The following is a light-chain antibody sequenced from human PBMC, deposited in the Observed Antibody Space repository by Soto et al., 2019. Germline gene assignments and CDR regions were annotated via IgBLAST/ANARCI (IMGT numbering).Light chain of an antibody. J-gene: IGLJ1*01. CDR2: DVS. CDR3: SSYTSSSTLGV. CDR1: SSDGGGYNY. Sequence: QSELTQPGSVWGSPGQSITISCTGTSSDGGGYNYVSWYQQHPGKAPKLMIYDVSNRPSGVSNRFSGSKSGNTASLTISGLQAEDEADYYCSSYTSSSTLGVLGTGTKVTVL. V-gene: IGLV2-14*01.